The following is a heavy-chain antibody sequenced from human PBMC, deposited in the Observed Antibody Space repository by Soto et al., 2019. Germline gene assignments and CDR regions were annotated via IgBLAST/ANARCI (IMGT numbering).Heavy chain of an antibody. CDR1: GGTFSSYA. J-gene: IGHJ6*02. V-gene: IGHV1-69*12. Sequence: QVQLVQSGAEVKKPGSSVKVSCKASGGTFSSYAISWVRPAPGQGLEGMGGIIPIFGTANYAQKFQGRVTIAADESTSTAYMELSSLRSEDTAVYYCARDYDFWSGYGPNGMDVWGQGTTVTVSS. CDR2: IIPIFGTA. D-gene: IGHD3-3*01. CDR3: ARDYDFWSGYGPNGMDV.